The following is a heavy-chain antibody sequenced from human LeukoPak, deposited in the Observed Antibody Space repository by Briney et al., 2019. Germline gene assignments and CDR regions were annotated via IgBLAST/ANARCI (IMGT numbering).Heavy chain of an antibody. D-gene: IGHD3-22*01. J-gene: IGHJ4*02. Sequence: PGGSLRLSCPASGFTLSSYAMSWVRQAPGKGLEWVSAISGSGGSTYYADSVKGRFTISRDNSKNTLYLQMNSLRAEGTAVYYCAKDRSGYSHFDYWGQGTLVTVSS. CDR1: GFTLSSYA. V-gene: IGHV3-23*01. CDR3: AKDRSGYSHFDY. CDR2: ISGSGGST.